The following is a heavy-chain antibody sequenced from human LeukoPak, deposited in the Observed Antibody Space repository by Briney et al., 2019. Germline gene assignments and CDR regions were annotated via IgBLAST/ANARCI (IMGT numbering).Heavy chain of an antibody. CDR1: GGSFSGYY. CDR2: INHSGST. CDR3: ARGRARRWLQLGVCYFDY. J-gene: IGHJ4*02. Sequence: SETLSLTCAVYGGSFSGYYWSWIRQPPGKGLEWIGGINHSGSTNYNPSFKRRVTISVDTSKNQFSLKLSSVTAADTAVYYCARGRARRWLQLGVCYFDYWGQGTLVTVSS. D-gene: IGHD5-24*01. V-gene: IGHV4-34*01.